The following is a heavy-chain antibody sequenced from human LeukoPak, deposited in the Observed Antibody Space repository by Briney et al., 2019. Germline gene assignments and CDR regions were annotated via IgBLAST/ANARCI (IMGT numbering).Heavy chain of an antibody. Sequence: GGSLRLSCAASGFTFSSYSMNWVRQAPGKGLEWVSSISRASSYIYYADSVKGRFTISRDNAKNSLYLQMNSLRAEDTAVYYCARSPRITVVRGVPVDAFDIRGPGKVDTVSS. CDR3: ARSPRITVVRGVPVDAFDI. J-gene: IGHJ3*02. V-gene: IGHV3-21*01. CDR1: GFTFSSYS. D-gene: IGHD3-10*01. CDR2: ISRASSYI.